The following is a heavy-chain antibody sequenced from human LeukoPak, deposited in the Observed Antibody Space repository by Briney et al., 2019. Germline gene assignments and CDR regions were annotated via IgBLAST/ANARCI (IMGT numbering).Heavy chain of an antibody. D-gene: IGHD2-15*01. CDR2: IYYSGST. J-gene: IGHJ6*03. V-gene: IGHV4-59*12. CDR1: GGSISSYY. CDR3: ARVLLGYCSGGSCYSRHYYYYMDV. Sequence: PSETLSLTCTVSGGSISSYYWSWIRQPSGKGLEWIGYIYYSGSTNYNPSLKSRVTISVDTSKNQFSLKLSSVTAADTAMYYCARVLLGYCSGGSCYSRHYYYYMDVWGKGTTVTVSS.